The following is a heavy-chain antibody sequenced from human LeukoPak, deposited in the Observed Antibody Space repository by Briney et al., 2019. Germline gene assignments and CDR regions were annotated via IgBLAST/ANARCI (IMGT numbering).Heavy chain of an antibody. V-gene: IGHV4-39*07. CDR1: GGSISSSSYY. CDR2: IYHSGST. J-gene: IGHJ5*02. D-gene: IGHD3-10*01. Sequence: SETLSLTCTVPGGSISSSSYYWGWIRQPPGKGLEWIGEIYHSGSTNYNPSLKSRVTISVDKSKNQFSLKLSSVTAADTAVYYCARDGASMYYGSGSFSNWFDPWGQGTLVTVSS. CDR3: ARDGASMYYGSGSFSNWFDP.